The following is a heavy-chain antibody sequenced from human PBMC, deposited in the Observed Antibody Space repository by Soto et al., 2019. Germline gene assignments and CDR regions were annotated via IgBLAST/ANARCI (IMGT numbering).Heavy chain of an antibody. V-gene: IGHV4-39*02. CDR2: IFLTGTA. J-gene: IGHJ4*02. D-gene: IGHD2-2*01. Sequence: SETLSLTCIVSGGSVSSTNYYWGWVRQPPGKGLEWLGSIFLTGTAYYNPSLKSRVTISIDTSKNHFSLNLSSLTAADTAVYYCASSIPGYCSSTTCYVYYFDYWGQGALVTVSS. CDR3: ASSIPGYCSSTTCYVYYFDY. CDR1: GGSVSSTNYY.